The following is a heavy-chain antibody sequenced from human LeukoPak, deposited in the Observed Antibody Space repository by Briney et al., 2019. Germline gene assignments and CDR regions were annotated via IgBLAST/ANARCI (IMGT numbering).Heavy chain of an antibody. Sequence: GGSLRLSCAASGFTFTTYYMYWVRQAPGKGLVWVARISDDGRTTDYADSVKGRFTISRDNAKDTLYLQMNSLRAEDTAVYYCVSYNWKYPDYWGQGTLVTVSS. CDR2: ISDDGRTT. J-gene: IGHJ4*02. V-gene: IGHV3-74*01. D-gene: IGHD1-7*01. CDR3: VSYNWKYPDY. CDR1: GFTFTTYY.